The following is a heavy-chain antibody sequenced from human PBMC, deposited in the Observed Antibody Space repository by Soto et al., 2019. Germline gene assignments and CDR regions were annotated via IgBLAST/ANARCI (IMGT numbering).Heavy chain of an antibody. Sequence: QVQLVESGGGVVQPGRSLRLSCAASGFTFSSYAMHWVRQAPGKGLEWVAVISYDGSNKYYADSVKGRVTISRDNSKNTLYLQMNSVRAEDTAVYYCARGSGILGATPEYIQHWGQGILVTVSS. CDR3: ARGSGILGATPEYIQH. CDR2: ISYDGSNK. J-gene: IGHJ1*01. CDR1: GFTFSSYA. D-gene: IGHD1-26*01. V-gene: IGHV3-30-3*01.